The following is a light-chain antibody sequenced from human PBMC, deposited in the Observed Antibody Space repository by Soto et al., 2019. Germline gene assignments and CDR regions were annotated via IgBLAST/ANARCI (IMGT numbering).Light chain of an antibody. CDR3: QQGSNSPWT. CDR2: GVS. CDR1: QSVISTY. J-gene: IGKJ1*01. V-gene: IGKV3-20*01. Sequence: EIVLTQSPGTLSLSPGERATLSCWASQSVISTYLAWYQQKPGQAPRLVIHGVSTRATGIPDRFSGSGSGTDFTLSISRLEPEDFAVYYCQQGSNSPWTCGQGTKVEIK.